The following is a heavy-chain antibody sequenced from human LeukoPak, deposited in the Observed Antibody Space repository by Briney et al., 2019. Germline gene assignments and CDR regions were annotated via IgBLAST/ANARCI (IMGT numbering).Heavy chain of an antibody. J-gene: IGHJ4*02. D-gene: IGHD3-10*01. Sequence: GGSLRLSCAASGFTFSSYSMNWVRQAPGKGREGVSYISSSSSTIYYADSVKGRFTISRDNAKNSLYLQMNSLRAEDTAVYYCARAPLLWFGELGADYWGQGTLVTVSS. V-gene: IGHV3-48*01. CDR3: ARAPLLWFGELGADY. CDR2: ISSSSSTI. CDR1: GFTFSSYS.